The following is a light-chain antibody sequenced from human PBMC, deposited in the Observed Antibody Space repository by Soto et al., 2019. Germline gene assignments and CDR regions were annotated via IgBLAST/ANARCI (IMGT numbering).Light chain of an antibody. V-gene: IGKV3-20*01. Sequence: EIVLTQSPGALSLSPGETATLSCRASQHVDSNYVAWYKQTPGQPPRLLIRSTSFRATGVPDRFSGSGSGTDFTLTISRLEPEDFGVYYCQQYGSSPWTFGQGTKVDIK. CDR3: QQYGSSPWT. CDR1: QHVDSNY. CDR2: STS. J-gene: IGKJ1*01.